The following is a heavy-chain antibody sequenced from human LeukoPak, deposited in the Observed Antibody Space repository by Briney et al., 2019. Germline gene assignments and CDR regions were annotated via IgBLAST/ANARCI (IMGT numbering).Heavy chain of an antibody. CDR3: VSFYETY. CDR1: GNYW. CDR2: INSDGSWT. J-gene: IGHJ4*02. Sequence: GGSLRLSCAASGNYWMHWVRQAPGKGLVWVSHINSDGSWTGYADSVKGRFTISKDNAKNTVYLQMNNLRAEDTAVYYCVSFYETYGGRGTLVTVSS. D-gene: IGHD2-2*01. V-gene: IGHV3-74*01.